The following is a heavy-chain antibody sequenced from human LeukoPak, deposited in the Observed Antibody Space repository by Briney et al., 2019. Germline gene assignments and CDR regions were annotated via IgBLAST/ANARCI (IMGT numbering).Heavy chain of an antibody. CDR1: GYTFTSYY. D-gene: IGHD6-6*01. J-gene: IGHJ4*02. CDR2: INPSGGST. V-gene: IGHV1-46*01. Sequence: ASVKVSCKASGYTFTSYYMHWVRQAPGQGLEWMGIINPSGGSTSYAQKFQGRVTMTRDMSTSTVYMELSSLRSEDTAVYYCARAIAARPPYPRPFDYWGQGTLVTVSS. CDR3: ARAIAARPPYPRPFDY.